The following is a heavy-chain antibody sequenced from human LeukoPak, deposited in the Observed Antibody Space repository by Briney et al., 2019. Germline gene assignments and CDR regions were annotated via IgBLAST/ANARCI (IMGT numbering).Heavy chain of an antibody. CDR1: GYTFTGYY. J-gene: IGHJ5*02. CDR3: ARVRRKLTTLVPAREGFDP. Sequence: GASVKVSCKASGYTFTGYYMHWVRQAPGQGLEWMGIINPSGGSTSYAQKFQGRVTMTRDTFTSTVYMELSSLRSEDTAVYYCARVRRKLTTLVPAREGFDPWGREPWSPSPQ. D-gene: IGHD2-2*01. V-gene: IGHV1-46*01. CDR2: INPSGGST.